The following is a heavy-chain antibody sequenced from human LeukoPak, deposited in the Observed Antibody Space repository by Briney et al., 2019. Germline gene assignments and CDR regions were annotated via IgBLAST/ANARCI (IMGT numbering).Heavy chain of an antibody. CDR1: GGSISSYY. V-gene: IGHV4-59*01. CDR3: ARVRYDSSGYYYPFFDY. J-gene: IGHJ4*02. Sequence: SETLSLTCTVPGGSISSYYWSWIRQPPGKGLEWIGYIYYSGSTNYNHSLKSRVTISVDTSKNQFSLKLSSVTAADTAVYYCARVRYDSSGYYYPFFDYWGQGTLVTVSS. D-gene: IGHD3-22*01. CDR2: IYYSGST.